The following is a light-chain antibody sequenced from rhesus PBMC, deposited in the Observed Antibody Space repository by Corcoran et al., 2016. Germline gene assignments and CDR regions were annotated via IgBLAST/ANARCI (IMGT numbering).Light chain of an antibody. CDR1: SSNIGGNN. Sequence: QSVLTQPHSASGAPGRSVTISCSGSSSNIGGNNVYWYQHLPGTAPKLLIYYDNQRPSGVPDRFSGSKSGTSASLAITGLRSEDAADYYCAAWDDSLTSYIFGAGTRLTVL. CDR3: AAWDDSLTSYI. J-gene: IGLJ1*01. CDR2: YDN. V-gene: IGLV1S4*01.